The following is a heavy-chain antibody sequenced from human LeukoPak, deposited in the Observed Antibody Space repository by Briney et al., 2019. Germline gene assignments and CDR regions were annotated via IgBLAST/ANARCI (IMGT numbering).Heavy chain of an antibody. V-gene: IGHV4-59*01. CDR1: GGSINSYY. D-gene: IGHD3-3*01. Sequence: SETLSLTCTVSGGSINSYYWSWIRQPPGKGLEWIGYIYYNGSTNYDPSLETRVTISVDTSKNHFSLRLSSVTAADTAVYYCARGGGWDSSSFWFFDYWGQGTLVTVSS. J-gene: IGHJ4*02. CDR3: ARGGGWDSSSFWFFDY. CDR2: IYYNGST.